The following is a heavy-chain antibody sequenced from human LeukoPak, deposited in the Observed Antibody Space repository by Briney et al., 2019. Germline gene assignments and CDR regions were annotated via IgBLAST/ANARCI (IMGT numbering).Heavy chain of an antibody. J-gene: IGHJ3*02. D-gene: IGHD3-10*01. CDR2: IKQDGSEK. CDR3: ARDSRYGSGSYLALDI. V-gene: IGHV3-7*01. Sequence: GGSLRLSCAASGFTFSSYWMSWVRQAPGKGLEWVANIKQDGSEKYYVDSVKGRFTISRDNAKNSLYLQMNSLRAEDTAVYYCARDSRYGSGSYLALDIWGQGTMVTVSS. CDR1: GFTFSSYW.